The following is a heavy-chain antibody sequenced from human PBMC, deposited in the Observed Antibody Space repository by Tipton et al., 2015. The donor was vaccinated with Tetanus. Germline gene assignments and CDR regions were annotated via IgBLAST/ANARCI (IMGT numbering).Heavy chain of an antibody. V-gene: IGHV1-18*01. J-gene: IGHJ5*02. CDR1: GYTFTSYG. CDR3: ARVGQRYCSSTSCYGWFDP. CDR2: ISAYNGNT. Sequence: QLVQSGAEVKKPGASVKVSCKASGYTFTSYGISWVRQAPGQGLEWMGWISAYNGNTNYAQKLQGRVTMTTDTSTSTAYMELRSLRSDDTAVYCCARVGQRYCSSTSCYGWFDPWGQGTLVTVSS. D-gene: IGHD2-2*01.